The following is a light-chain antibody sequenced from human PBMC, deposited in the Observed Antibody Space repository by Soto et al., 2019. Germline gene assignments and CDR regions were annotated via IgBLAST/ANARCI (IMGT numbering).Light chain of an antibody. CDR3: CSYAVSSNFLVV. CDR1: SSDVGSYNL. J-gene: IGLJ2*01. V-gene: IGLV2-23*03. Sequence: QSVLTQPASVSGSPGQSITISCTGTSSDVGSYNLVSWYQQHPGKAPKLMIYEGSKRPSGVSNRFSGSKSGNTASLTISGLQAEDEADYYCCSYAVSSNFLVVFGGGTKLTVL. CDR2: EGS.